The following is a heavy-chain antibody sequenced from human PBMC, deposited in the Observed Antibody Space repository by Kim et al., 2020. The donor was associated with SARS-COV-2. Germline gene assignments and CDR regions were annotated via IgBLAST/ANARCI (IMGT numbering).Heavy chain of an antibody. CDR3: ARGGILEYSSSYIDY. CDR2: INHSGST. D-gene: IGHD6-6*01. Sequence: SETLSLTCAVYGGSFSGYYWSWIRQPPGKGLEWIGEINHSGSTNYNPSLKSRVTISVDTSKNQFSLKLSSVTAADTAVYYCARGGILEYSSSYIDYWGQG. J-gene: IGHJ4*02. V-gene: IGHV4-34*01. CDR1: GGSFSGYY.